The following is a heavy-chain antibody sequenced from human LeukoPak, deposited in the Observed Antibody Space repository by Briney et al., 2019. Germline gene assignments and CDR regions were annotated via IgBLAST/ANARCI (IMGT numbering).Heavy chain of an antibody. Sequence: ASVTVSCKASGYTFTSYYMHWVRQAPGQGLEWMGIINPSGGSTSYAQKFQGRVTMTRDTSTSTVYMELSSLRSEDTAVYYCARVKGYYYDSSGYYYFDYWGQGTLVTVSS. J-gene: IGHJ4*02. D-gene: IGHD3-22*01. CDR1: GYTFTSYY. CDR3: ARVKGYYYDSSGYYYFDY. CDR2: INPSGGST. V-gene: IGHV1-46*01.